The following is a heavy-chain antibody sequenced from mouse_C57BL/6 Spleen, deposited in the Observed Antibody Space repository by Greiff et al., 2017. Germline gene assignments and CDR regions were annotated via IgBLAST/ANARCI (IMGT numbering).Heavy chain of an antibody. V-gene: IGHV5-9-1*02. CDR2: ISSGGDYI. CDR3: TRYGNYGGFAY. CDR1: GFTFSSYA. Sequence: EVQLVESGEGLVKPGGSLKLSCAASGFTFSSYAMSWVRQTPEKRLEWVAYISSGGDYIYYADTVKGRFTISRDNARNPLYLQMSILKSEDTAMYYCTRYGNYGGFAYWGQGTLVTVSA. D-gene: IGHD2-1*01. J-gene: IGHJ3*01.